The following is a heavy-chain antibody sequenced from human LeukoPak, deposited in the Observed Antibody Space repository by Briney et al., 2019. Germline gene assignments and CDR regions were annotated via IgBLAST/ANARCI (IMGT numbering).Heavy chain of an antibody. CDR2: MNPNSGNT. V-gene: IGHV1-8*01. J-gene: IGHJ5*02. D-gene: IGHD2-15*01. CDR1: GYTFTSYD. Sequence: GASVKVSCKASGYTFTSYDINWVRQATGQGLEWMGWMNPNSGNTGYAQKFQGRVTMTRNTSTSTAYMELSSLRSEDTAVYYCARDNRPKIVMVGAASHNWFDPWGPGTLVTVSS. CDR3: ARDNRPKIVMVGAASHNWFDP.